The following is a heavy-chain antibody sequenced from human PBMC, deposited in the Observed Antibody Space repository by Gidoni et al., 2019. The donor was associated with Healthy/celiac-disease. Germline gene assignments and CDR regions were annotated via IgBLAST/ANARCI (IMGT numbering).Heavy chain of an antibody. Sequence: QVQLVQSGAEVKKPGSSVKVSCKASGVTFSSYAISWVRQAPGQGLEWMGGIIPIFGTANYAQKCQGRVTITADESTSTAYMELSSLRSEDTAVYYGARGVVTPPWLAYYYGMDVWGQGTTVTVSS. CDR3: ARGVVTPPWLAYYYGMDV. CDR2: IIPIFGTA. CDR1: GVTFSSYA. J-gene: IGHJ6*02. V-gene: IGHV1-69*01. D-gene: IGHD2-21*02.